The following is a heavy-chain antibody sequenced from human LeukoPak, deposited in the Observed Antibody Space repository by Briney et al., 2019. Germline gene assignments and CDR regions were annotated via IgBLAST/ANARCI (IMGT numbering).Heavy chain of an antibody. J-gene: IGHJ4*02. CDR1: GFTFGDYA. D-gene: IGHD3-16*02. CDR2: IRSKAYGGTT. V-gene: IGHV3-49*03. Sequence: GGSLRLSCTASGFTFGDYAMSWFRQAPGKGLEWVGFIRSKAYGGTTEYAASVKGRFTISRDDSKSIAYLQMNSLKTEDTAVYYCTSSVIHEDKGTPYYFDYWGQGTLVTVSS. CDR3: TSSVIHEDKGTPYYFDY.